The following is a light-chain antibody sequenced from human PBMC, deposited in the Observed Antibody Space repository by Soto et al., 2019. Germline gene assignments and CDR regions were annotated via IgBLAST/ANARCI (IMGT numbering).Light chain of an antibody. CDR2: GAS. CDR1: QSVSSSY. V-gene: IGKV3-20*01. J-gene: IGKJ1*01. CDR3: QQDGSSPT. Sequence: EIVLTQSPGTLSLSPGERATLSCRASQSVSSSYLAWYQQKPGQAPRLLIYGASSRATDIPDRFSGSGSGTDFTLTISRLEPEDFAVYYCQQDGSSPTFGQGTKVEIK.